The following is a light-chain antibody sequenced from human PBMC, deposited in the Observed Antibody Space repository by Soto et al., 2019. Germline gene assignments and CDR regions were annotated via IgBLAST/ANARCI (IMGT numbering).Light chain of an antibody. CDR3: QQHYTTPRT. V-gene: IGKV4-1*01. CDR2: WAS. J-gene: IGKJ1*01. CDR1: QSILFTSDNKNY. Sequence: DIVMTQSPDSLAVSLGERATIHCKSSQSILFTSDNKNYLAWYQQKSGQPPRLLIYWASTRESGVPDRFSGRGSGTDFSLTISRLEAEDVAVYYCQQHYTTPRTFGQGTKVEI.